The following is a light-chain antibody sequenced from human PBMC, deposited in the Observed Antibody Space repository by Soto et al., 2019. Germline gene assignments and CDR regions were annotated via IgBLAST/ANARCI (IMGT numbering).Light chain of an antibody. CDR2: DVS. CDR3: SSYTYTSTLVI. CDR1: SSDVGAHNY. J-gene: IGLJ2*01. V-gene: IGLV2-14*03. Sequence: QSALTQPASVSGSPGQSIAISCTGTSSDVGAHNYVSWYQQHPGKAPKLIIYDVSNRPSRVSTRFSAFKSGNTASLTISGLQAEDEADYYCSSYTYTSTLVIFGGGTKLTVL.